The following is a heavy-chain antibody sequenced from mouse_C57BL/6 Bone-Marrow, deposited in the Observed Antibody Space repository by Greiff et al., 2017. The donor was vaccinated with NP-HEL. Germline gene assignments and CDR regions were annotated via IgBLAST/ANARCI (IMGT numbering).Heavy chain of an antibody. J-gene: IGHJ3*01. CDR2: IYPRSGNT. V-gene: IGHV1-81*01. CDR1: GYTFTSYG. CDR3: ARGYYGSSFAY. D-gene: IGHD1-1*01. Sequence: VQGVESGAELARPGASVKLSCKASGYTFTSYGISWVKQRTGQGLEWIGEIYPRSGNTYYNEKFKGKATLTADKSSSTAYMELRSLTSEDSAVYFCARGYYGSSFAYWGQGTLVTVSA.